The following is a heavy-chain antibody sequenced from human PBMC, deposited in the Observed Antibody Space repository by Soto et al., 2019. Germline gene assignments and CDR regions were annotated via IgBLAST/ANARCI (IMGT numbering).Heavy chain of an antibody. V-gene: IGHV3-30-3*01. J-gene: IGHJ4*02. D-gene: IGHD3-22*01. Sequence: GWSLRLSCAASGFTFSSYAMHLVRQAPGKGLEWVAFISYDGSNKYYADSVKGRSTISRDNSKNTLYLQMNSLRAEDTAVYYCARDSSGYYWAFEYWGKGTLVTVSS. CDR2: ISYDGSNK. CDR3: ARDSSGYYWAFEY. CDR1: GFTFSSYA.